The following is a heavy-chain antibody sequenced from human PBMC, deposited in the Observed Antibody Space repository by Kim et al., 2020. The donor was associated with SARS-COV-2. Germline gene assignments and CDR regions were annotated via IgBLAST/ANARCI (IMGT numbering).Heavy chain of an antibody. D-gene: IGHD3-16*01. J-gene: IGHJ4*02. Sequence: SETLSLTCTVSGGSVSSGSYYWRWIRQPPGKGLEWIGYIYYSGSTNYNPSLKSRVTISVDTSKNQFSLKLSSVTAADTAVYYCAGVFAGAPTQTLGFDYWGQGTLVTVSS. CDR2: IYYSGST. CDR3: AGVFAGAPTQTLGFDY. CDR1: GGSVSSGSYY. V-gene: IGHV4-61*01.